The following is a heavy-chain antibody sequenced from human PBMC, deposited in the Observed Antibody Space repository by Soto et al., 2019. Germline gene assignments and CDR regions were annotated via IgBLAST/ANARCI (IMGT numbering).Heavy chain of an antibody. D-gene: IGHD4-17*01. J-gene: IGHJ4*02. CDR2: INPTSGGT. V-gene: IGHV1-2*02. CDR3: ARDPDYGDYWGYFFDS. CDR1: GYTFAAYY. Sequence: ASVKVSCKTSGYTFAAYYIHWIRQAPGRGLEWMGWINPTSGGTVYAQNFQDRVTMTRDTSISTAYMELRRLNSDDTAVYYCARDPDYGDYWGYFFDSWGQGTPVIVSS.